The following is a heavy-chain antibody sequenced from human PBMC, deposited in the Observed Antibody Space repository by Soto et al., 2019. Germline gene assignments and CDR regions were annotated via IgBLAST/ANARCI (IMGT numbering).Heavy chain of an antibody. J-gene: IGHJ5*02. Sequence: SETLSLTCTASGGSINSGGCYWSWIRQPPGKGLEWIGYIYHSGSTYYNPSLKSRVTISVDRSKNQFSLKLSSVTAADTAVYYCARVPSPWGQGTLVTVSS. V-gene: IGHV4-30-2*01. CDR1: GGSINSGGCY. CDR2: IYHSGST. CDR3: ARVPSP.